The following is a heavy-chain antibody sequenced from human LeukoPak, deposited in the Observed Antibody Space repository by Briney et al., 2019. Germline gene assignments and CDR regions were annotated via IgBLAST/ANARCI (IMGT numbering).Heavy chain of an antibody. D-gene: IGHD4-17*01. CDR3: ARVVVTVTKGFDI. CDR1: TDSFSSHY. Sequence: SETLSLTCAVSTDSFSSHYWTWIRQPPGKGLEWIGYISYIGSTNYNPSLKSRVTISIDTSKNQFSLRLSSVTAADTAVYYCARVVVTVTKGFDIWGQGTMVSVSS. CDR2: ISYIGST. V-gene: IGHV4-59*11. J-gene: IGHJ3*02.